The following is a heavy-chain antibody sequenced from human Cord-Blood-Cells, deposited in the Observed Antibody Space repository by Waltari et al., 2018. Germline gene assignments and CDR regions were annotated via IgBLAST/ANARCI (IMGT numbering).Heavy chain of an antibody. CDR2: IYTSGST. Sequence: QVQLQESGPGLVKPSETLSLTCTVSGGPISSYYWSWLRQPAGKGLVWIGRIYTSGSTNYNPSLKSRVTMSVDTSKNQFSLKLSSVTAADTAVYYCARLGSGTPDYWGQGTLVTVSS. J-gene: IGHJ4*02. CDR3: ARLGSGTPDY. CDR1: GGPISSYY. D-gene: IGHD1-26*01. V-gene: IGHV4-4*07.